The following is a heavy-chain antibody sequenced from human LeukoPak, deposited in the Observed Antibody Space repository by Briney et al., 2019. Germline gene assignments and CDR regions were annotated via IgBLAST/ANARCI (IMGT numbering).Heavy chain of an antibody. V-gene: IGHV4-61*02. CDR1: GGSISSGSYY. D-gene: IGHD5-18*01. Sequence: SETLSLTCAVSGGSISSGSYYWSWIRQPAGKGLEWIGRIYTSGSTNYNPSLKSRVTISVDTSKNQFSLKLSSVTAADTAVYYCARNHKGYSYVADAFDIWGQGTMVTVSS. CDR2: IYTSGST. J-gene: IGHJ3*02. CDR3: ARNHKGYSYVADAFDI.